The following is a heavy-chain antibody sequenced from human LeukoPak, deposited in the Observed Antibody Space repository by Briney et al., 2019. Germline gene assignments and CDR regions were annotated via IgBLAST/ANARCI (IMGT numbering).Heavy chain of an antibody. D-gene: IGHD1-1*01. J-gene: IGHJ4*02. V-gene: IGHV3-30*02. CDR3: AKDNELGVNWNPFDY. Sequence: GRSLRLSCAASGFTFSNYGMHSVRQAPGKWLEWVAFIRFDGSNIYYEDSVRGRFTISRDNSKNTLYLQMNSLRPGDTAVYYCAKDNELGVNWNPFDYWGQGTLVTVSS. CDR2: IRFDGSNI. CDR1: GFTFSNYG.